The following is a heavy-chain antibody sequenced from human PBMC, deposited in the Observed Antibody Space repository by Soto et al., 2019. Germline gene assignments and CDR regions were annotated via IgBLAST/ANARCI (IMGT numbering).Heavy chain of an antibody. CDR3: ATKSIQSSGSYYYGFAP. CDR1: GGSFSGYY. J-gene: IGHJ5*02. V-gene: IGHV4-34*01. Sequence: SETLSLTCAVYGGSFSGYYWSWIRQPPGKGLEWIGEINHSGSTNYNPSLKSRVTISVDTSKNQFSLKLSSVTAADTAVYYCATKSIQSSGSYYYGFAPWGKGTPVTVSS. CDR2: INHSGST. D-gene: IGHD3-22*01.